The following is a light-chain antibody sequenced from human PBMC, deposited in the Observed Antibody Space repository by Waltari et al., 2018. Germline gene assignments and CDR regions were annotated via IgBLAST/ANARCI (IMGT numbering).Light chain of an antibody. V-gene: IGLV2-14*01. J-gene: IGLJ1*01. Sequence: QSAPTQPASVSASPGQSITISCTGTRHDVGSYSYVPWYRQYPGKAPELLIYEVTHRPSGVSDRFSGSRSGSTASLTISGLQTEDEANYFCCSYTTTTTLVFGTGTKVIVL. CDR3: CSYTTTTTLV. CDR2: EVT. CDR1: RHDVGSYSY.